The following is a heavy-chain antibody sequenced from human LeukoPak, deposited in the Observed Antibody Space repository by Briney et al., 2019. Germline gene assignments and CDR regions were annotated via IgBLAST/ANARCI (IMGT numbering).Heavy chain of an antibody. J-gene: IGHJ4*02. CDR1: GDSVSSNNGA. Sequence: SQTLSLTCAISGDSVSSNNGAWNWIRQSSSRGLEWLGRTYYRSKWYNDYTVSMKGRITINPDTSKNQFSLQLNSVTPEDTAVYYCARDLGSSGWYTFDYWGQGTLVTVSS. D-gene: IGHD6-19*01. V-gene: IGHV6-1*01. CDR3: ARDLGSSGWYTFDY. CDR2: TYYRSKWYN.